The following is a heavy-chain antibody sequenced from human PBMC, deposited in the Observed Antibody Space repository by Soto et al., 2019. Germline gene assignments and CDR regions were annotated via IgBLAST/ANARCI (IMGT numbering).Heavy chain of an antibody. J-gene: IGHJ6*02. V-gene: IGHV4-4*07. CDR2: IYRSGGP. D-gene: IGHD6-13*01. CDR1: GGSISTCY. CDR3: ARDASAGVNYGMDF. Sequence: SGTLSLTCRVSGGSISTCYWSWIRHPAGKGLVWIGRIYRSGGPNFNPSPMSRVSMSVDTSKNQCSLSFSSVVPANTALYYFARDASAGVNYGMDFWGQGPSGTDSS.